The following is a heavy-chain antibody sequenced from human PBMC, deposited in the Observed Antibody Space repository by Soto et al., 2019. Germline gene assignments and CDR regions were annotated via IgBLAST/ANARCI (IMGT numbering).Heavy chain of an antibody. CDR3: ARTKCSGGSCYSWSLDY. CDR1: GGSITTGGYY. J-gene: IGHJ4*02. V-gene: IGHV4-31*03. Sequence: SETLSLTCTVPGGSITTGGYYWSWIRQLPGKGLEWIGHRYYSESTYYNPSLKSRVSISLDTSKNQFSLKLSFVTAADTAMYYCARTKCSGGSCYSWSLDYWGQGTPVTVSS. D-gene: IGHD2-15*01. CDR2: RYYSEST.